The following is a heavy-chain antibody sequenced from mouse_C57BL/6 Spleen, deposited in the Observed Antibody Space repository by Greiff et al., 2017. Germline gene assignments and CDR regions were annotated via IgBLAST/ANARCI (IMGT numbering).Heavy chain of an antibody. CDR1: GYTFTSYW. Sequence: QVQLKESGAELVKPGASVKLSCTASGYTFTSYWMHWVKQRPGRGLEWIGRIDPNSGGTKYNEKFKSKATLTVDKPSSTAYMQLSSLTSEDSAVYYCARGGFGSRNYFDYWGQGTTLTVSS. CDR3: ARGGFGSRNYFDY. V-gene: IGHV1-72*01. CDR2: IDPNSGGT. D-gene: IGHD1-1*01. J-gene: IGHJ2*01.